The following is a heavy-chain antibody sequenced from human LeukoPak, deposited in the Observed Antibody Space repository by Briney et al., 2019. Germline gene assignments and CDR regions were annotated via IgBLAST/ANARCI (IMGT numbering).Heavy chain of an antibody. V-gene: IGHV3-23*01. Sequence: GGSLRLSCAASGFTFSSYAMSWVRQAPGKGLEWVSAISGSGGSTYYADSVKGRFTISRDNSKNTLYLQMGSLRAEDMAVYYCARRDYGDHRFDYWGQGTLVTVSS. CDR2: ISGSGGST. CDR1: GFTFSSYA. CDR3: ARRDYGDHRFDY. D-gene: IGHD4-17*01. J-gene: IGHJ4*02.